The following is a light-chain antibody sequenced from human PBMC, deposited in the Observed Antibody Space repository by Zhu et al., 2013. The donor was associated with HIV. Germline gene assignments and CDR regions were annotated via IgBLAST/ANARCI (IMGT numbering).Light chain of an antibody. CDR1: QAVSSA. Sequence: AIQLTQSPSSLSASVGDRVTITCRASQAVSSALAWYQQKPGRPPKLLIYDVSNLQPGVPSRFSGSGSGTGFTLTIDSLQPEDFATYYCQQSHGTPWTFGQGTKVE. V-gene: IGKV1-13*02. J-gene: IGKJ1*01. CDR3: QQSHGTPWT. CDR2: DVS.